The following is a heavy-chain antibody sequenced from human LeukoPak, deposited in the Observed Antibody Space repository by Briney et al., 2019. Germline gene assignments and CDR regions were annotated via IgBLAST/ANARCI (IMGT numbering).Heavy chain of an antibody. V-gene: IGHV1-2*02. CDR1: GYTFTGYY. J-gene: IGHJ4*02. CDR2: INPNSGGT. CDR3: ARAGYCSSTSCYTTGHLDY. Sequence: ASVKASCKASGYTFTGYYMHWVRQAPGQGLEWMGWINPNSGGTNYAQKFQGRVTMTRDTSISTAYMELSRLRSDDTAAYYCARAGYCSSTSCYTTGHLDYWGQGTLVTVSS. D-gene: IGHD2-2*02.